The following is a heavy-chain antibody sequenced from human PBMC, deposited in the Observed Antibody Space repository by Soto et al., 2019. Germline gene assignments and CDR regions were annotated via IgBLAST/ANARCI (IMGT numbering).Heavy chain of an antibody. CDR3: AKDPSRANLTQFEYFQY. Sequence: QVQLVESGGDVVQPGRSLRLSCVASGFSFSSYGMHWVRQAPGKGLEWVAVISYDGSNKKYADSVKGRFTISRDNSKKTMYLEMDSLRTDDTAVYYCAKDPSRANLTQFEYFQYWGQGTLITVSS. D-gene: IGHD7-27*01. J-gene: IGHJ1*01. CDR1: GFSFSSYG. CDR2: ISYDGSNK. V-gene: IGHV3-30*18.